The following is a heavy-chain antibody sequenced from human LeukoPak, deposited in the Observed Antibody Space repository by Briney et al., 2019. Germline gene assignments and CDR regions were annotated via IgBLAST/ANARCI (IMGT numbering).Heavy chain of an antibody. CDR3: ARESGGGEGAFDI. Sequence: GASVKVSCKASGYTFTDHYVHWVRQAPGQGLEWMGRINPNSGGTNYAQKFQGRVTMTRDTSIRTAYMELSRLRSDDTAVYYCARESGGGEGAFDIWGQGTVVTVSS. D-gene: IGHD3-10*01. CDR1: GYTFTDHY. CDR2: INPNSGGT. V-gene: IGHV1-2*06. J-gene: IGHJ3*02.